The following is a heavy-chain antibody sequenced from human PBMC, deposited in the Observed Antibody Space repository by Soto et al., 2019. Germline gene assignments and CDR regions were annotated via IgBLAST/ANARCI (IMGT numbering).Heavy chain of an antibody. CDR3: ARAVYSNHVY. V-gene: IGHV4-31*03. Sequence: TLSLTCTVSGASIISGSYYWIWIRQLPGKGLEWIGYISNSGSTYYNPSLKSRVTISVDTSKNQFSLRVSSVTAADTAVYYCARAVYSNHVYWGQGTLVTVSS. J-gene: IGHJ4*02. CDR2: ISNSGST. D-gene: IGHD4-4*01. CDR1: GASIISGSYY.